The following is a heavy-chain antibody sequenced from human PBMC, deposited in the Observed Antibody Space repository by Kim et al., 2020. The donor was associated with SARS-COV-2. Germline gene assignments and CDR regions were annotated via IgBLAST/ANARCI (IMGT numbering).Heavy chain of an antibody. CDR2: ISFDGSKK. CDR1: GFTFSDND. J-gene: IGHJ4*02. D-gene: IGHD2-2*01. Sequence: GGSLRLSCAASGFTFSDNDMHWVRRAPGKGLEWVAVISFDGSKKDYADSVKGRFIISRDNSKNTVFLQMSSLRGEDTGEYYCANGQKWPALCLAYWGQGTLVTVSS. V-gene: IGHV3-30*18. CDR3: ANGQKWPALCLAY.